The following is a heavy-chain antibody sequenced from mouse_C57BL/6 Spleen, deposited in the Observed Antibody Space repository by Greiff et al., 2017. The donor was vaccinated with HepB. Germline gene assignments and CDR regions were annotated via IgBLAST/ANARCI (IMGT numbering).Heavy chain of an antibody. V-gene: IGHV1-52*01. D-gene: IGHD1-1*01. J-gene: IGHJ2*01. Sequence: QVQLQQPGAELVRPGSSVKLSCKASGYTFTSYWMHWVKQRPIQGLEWIGNIDTSDSETHYNQKFKDKATLTVDKSSSTAYMHLSKLTAEDSAVYYCARYYGSSLDYWGQGTTLTVSS. CDR2: IDTSDSET. CDR1: GYTFTSYW. CDR3: ARYYGSSLDY.